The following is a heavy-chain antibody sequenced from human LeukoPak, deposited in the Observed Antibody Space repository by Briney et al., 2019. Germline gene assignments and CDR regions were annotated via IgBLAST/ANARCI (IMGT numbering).Heavy chain of an antibody. V-gene: IGHV3-21*01. CDR3: ARDLTDDFWGGYHFDY. Sequence: PGGSLRLSCAAPGFTFSSYAMNWVRQAPGKGLEWLSSISSSSNYIYYADSVKGRFTISRDNAENSLYLQVNSLRAEDTAVYYCARDLTDDFWGGYHFDYWGQGTLVTVSS. J-gene: IGHJ4*02. CDR2: ISSSSNYI. CDR1: GFTFSSYA. D-gene: IGHD3-3*01.